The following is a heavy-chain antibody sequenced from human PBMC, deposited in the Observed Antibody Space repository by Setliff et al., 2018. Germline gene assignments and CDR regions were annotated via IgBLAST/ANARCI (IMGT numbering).Heavy chain of an antibody. J-gene: IGHJ4*02. CDR1: GYTFSTYG. Sequence: SVKVSCKASGYTFSTYGIAWVRQAPGQGLEWMGGIIPILGIANYAQKFQDRVTVTMDTSTSTVYMELKNLRSDDTAVHYCARSSGPRVVLAADFDYWGQGTLVTVSS. D-gene: IGHD5-12*01. CDR3: ARSSGPRVVLAADFDY. V-gene: IGHV1-69*10. CDR2: IIPILGIA.